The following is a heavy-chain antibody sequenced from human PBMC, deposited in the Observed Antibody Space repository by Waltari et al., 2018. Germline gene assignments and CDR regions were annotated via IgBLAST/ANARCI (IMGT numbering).Heavy chain of an antibody. CDR3: ARDLDFQY. V-gene: IGHV6-1*01. Sequence: QVQLQQSGPGLVKPSQTLSLTCAISGATVSSTSAGGHWIRQSPSRGLEWLRRTYYRSKWYNEYALSVKSRVTINPDTSKNKFSLQLNSVTPEDTAVYYCARDLDFQYWGQGILVTVSS. CDR1: GATVSSTSAG. J-gene: IGHJ1*01. CDR2: TYYRSKWYN.